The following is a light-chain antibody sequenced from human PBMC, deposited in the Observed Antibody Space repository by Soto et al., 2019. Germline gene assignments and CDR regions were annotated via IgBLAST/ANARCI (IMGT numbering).Light chain of an antibody. CDR2: GAS. V-gene: IGKV3D-15*01. J-gene: IGKJ5*01. Sequence: EIVMTQSPSTLSVSPGERATLSCGGSQSFNINLAWYQQKPGQAPRLLIYGASSRATGIPARFSGSGSGTDFTLTIISLQPDDFTAYYCQQDNRCPCTFGQGTLLEIK. CDR3: QQDNRCPCT. CDR1: QSFNIN.